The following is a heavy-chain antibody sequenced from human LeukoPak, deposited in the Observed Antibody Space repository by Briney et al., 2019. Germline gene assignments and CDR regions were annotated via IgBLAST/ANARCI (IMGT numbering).Heavy chain of an antibody. CDR2: IKQDGSEK. D-gene: IGHD1-26*01. CDR3: ARDKIVGATNLDY. Sequence: GGSLRLSCAASGFTFSTYWMSWVRQTPEKGLEWVANIKQDGSEKYYVDSVKARFAISRDNAKNSLYLQMNSLRAEDTAVYYCARDKIVGATNLDYWGQGTLVTVSS. V-gene: IGHV3-7*01. CDR1: GFTFSTYW. J-gene: IGHJ4*02.